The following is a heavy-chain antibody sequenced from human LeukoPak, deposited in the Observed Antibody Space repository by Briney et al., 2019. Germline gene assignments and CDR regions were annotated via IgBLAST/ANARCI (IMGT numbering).Heavy chain of an antibody. V-gene: IGHV3-33*01. CDR1: GFTFSSYG. CDR3: ARASGDSSGPFKDYYYAMDV. D-gene: IGHD3-22*01. CDR2: IWYDGSNI. Sequence: GGSLRLSCAASGFTFSSYGMHWVRQAPGKGLEWVAIIWYDGSNINYADSVKGRFTISRDNPKKTLYLQMNSLRVEDTAVYYCARASGDSSGPFKDYYYAMDVWGQGTTVTVSS. J-gene: IGHJ6*02.